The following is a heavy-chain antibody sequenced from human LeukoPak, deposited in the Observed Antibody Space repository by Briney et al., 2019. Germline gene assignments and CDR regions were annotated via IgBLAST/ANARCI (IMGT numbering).Heavy chain of an antibody. CDR2: IYTDGST. D-gene: IGHD4-11*01. CDR1: GGSISSYY. V-gene: IGHV4-4*07. CDR3: ARTTAGHVAFDI. Sequence: SETLSLTCTVSGGSISSYYWSWIRQPAGKGLEWIGRIYTDGSTDYNPSLKSRLTMSVDTSKNQFSLKLSSVTAADTAVYYCARTTAGHVAFDILGQGTMVTVSS. J-gene: IGHJ3*02.